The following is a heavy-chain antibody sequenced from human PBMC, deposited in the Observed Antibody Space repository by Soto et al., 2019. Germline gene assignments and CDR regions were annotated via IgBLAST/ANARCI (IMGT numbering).Heavy chain of an antibody. CDR2: IYYSGST. Sequence: PSETLSLTCTVSGGSISSYYWSWIRQPPGKGLEWIGYIYYSGSTNYNPSPKSRVTISVDTSKNQFSLRLSYVTAADTAVYYCARVVAVAGKGYYYYGMDVWGQGTTVTVSS. J-gene: IGHJ6*02. D-gene: IGHD6-19*01. CDR1: GGSISSYY. CDR3: ARVVAVAGKGYYYYGMDV. V-gene: IGHV4-59*01.